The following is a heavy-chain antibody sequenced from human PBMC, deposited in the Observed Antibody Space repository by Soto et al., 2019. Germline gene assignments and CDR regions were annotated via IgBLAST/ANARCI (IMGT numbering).Heavy chain of an antibody. CDR2: IYYSGST. CDR1: GGSISSSSYY. V-gene: IGHV4-39*01. CDR3: ARGRGSGSYYAYYYYYGMDV. Sequence: SETLSLTCTVSGGSISSSSYYWGWIRQPPGKGLEWIGSIYYSGSTYYNPSLKSRVTISVDTSKNQFSLKLSSVTAADTAVYYCARGRGSGSYYAYYYYYGMDVLGQGTTVT. D-gene: IGHD3-10*01. J-gene: IGHJ6*02.